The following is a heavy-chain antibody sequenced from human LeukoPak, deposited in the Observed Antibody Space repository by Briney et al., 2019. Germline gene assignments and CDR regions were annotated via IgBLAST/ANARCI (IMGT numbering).Heavy chain of an antibody. CDR1: GFTFDDYA. Sequence: GGSLRLSCAASGFTFDDYAMHWVRQAPGKGLEWVSGISWNSGSIGYADSVKGRFTISRDNAKNSLYLQMNSLRAEDTALYYCAKSSWAYSGYLQFYYWGQGTLVTVSS. CDR3: AKSSWAYSGYLQFYY. CDR2: ISWNSGSI. V-gene: IGHV3-9*01. D-gene: IGHD5-12*01. J-gene: IGHJ4*02.